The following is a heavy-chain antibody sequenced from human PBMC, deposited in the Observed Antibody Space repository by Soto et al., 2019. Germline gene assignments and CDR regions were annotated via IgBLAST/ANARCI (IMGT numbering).Heavy chain of an antibody. V-gene: IGHV1-69*13. CDR3: ARDRESSGNYYYYGMDV. J-gene: IGHJ6*02. CDR2: IIPIFGIA. Sequence: SVKVSCKASGGTFSSYAISWVRQAPGQGLEWMGGIIPIFGIANYAQKFQGRVTITADESTSTAYMELSSLRSEDTAVYYCARDRESSGNYYYYGMDVWGQGTTVTVSS. CDR1: GGTFSSYA. D-gene: IGHD6-19*01.